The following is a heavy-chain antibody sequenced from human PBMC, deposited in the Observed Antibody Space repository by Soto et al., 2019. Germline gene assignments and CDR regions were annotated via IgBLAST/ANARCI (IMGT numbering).Heavy chain of an antibody. CDR2: IIPILGIA. V-gene: IGHV1-69*02. D-gene: IGHD6-6*01. Sequence: QVQLVQSGAEVKKPGSSVKVSCKASGGTFSSYTISWVRQAPGQGLEWMGRIIPILGIANYAQKFQGRVTITGDKSTSTAYMELSSLRSEDTAGYYCASIAARPKAYYYYMDVWGKGTTVTVSS. CDR1: GGTFSSYT. J-gene: IGHJ6*03. CDR3: ASIAARPKAYYYYMDV.